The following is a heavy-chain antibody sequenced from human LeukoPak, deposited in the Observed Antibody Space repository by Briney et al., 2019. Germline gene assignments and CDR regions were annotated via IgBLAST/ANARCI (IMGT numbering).Heavy chain of an antibody. CDR2: INHSGST. CDR1: GGSFSGYY. Sequence: PSETLSLTCAVYGGSFSGYYWSWIRQPPGKGLEWIGEINHSGSTNYNPSLKSRVTISVDTSKNQFSLKLSSVTAADTAVYYCARIPRRYCSGGSCYSRTNWFDPWGQGTLVTVSS. J-gene: IGHJ5*02. D-gene: IGHD2-15*01. CDR3: ARIPRRYCSGGSCYSRTNWFDP. V-gene: IGHV4-34*01.